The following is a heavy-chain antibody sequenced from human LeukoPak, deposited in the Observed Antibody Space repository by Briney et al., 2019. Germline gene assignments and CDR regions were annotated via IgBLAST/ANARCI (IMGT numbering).Heavy chain of an antibody. V-gene: IGHV3-74*01. Sequence: GGSLRLSCAASGFTFSSYWMHWVRQAPGKGLVWVSRINSDGSSTSYADSVKGRFTISRDNAKNTLYLQMNSLRAEDTAVYYCAKGRYSGYDFNYWGQGTLVTVSS. CDR3: AKGRYSGYDFNY. J-gene: IGHJ4*02. D-gene: IGHD5-12*01. CDR2: INSDGSST. CDR1: GFTFSSYW.